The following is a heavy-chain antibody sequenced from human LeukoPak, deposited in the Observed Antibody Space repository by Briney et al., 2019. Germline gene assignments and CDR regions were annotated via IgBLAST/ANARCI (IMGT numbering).Heavy chain of an antibody. CDR3: ARSMTTVTTRFFDL. V-gene: IGHV3-20*04. CDR1: GFTFDDYG. CDR2: ITWNGVGT. Sequence: AGGSLGLSCAASGFTFDDYGMIWVRQAPGKVLEWVSYITWNGVGTAYADSMKGRFTVSRDNVKNSLFLQMDSLRAEDTALYYCARSMTTVTTRFFDLWGRGTLVTVSS. D-gene: IGHD4-17*01. J-gene: IGHJ2*01.